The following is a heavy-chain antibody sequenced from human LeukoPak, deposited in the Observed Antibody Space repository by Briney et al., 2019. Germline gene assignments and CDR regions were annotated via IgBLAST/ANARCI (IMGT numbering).Heavy chain of an antibody. CDR3: ARSRHYDFWSGYYLRAYYYYYMDV. Sequence: GASVKVSCKASGGTFSSYAISWARQAPGQGLEWMGGIIPIFGTANYAQKFQGRVTITTDESTSTAYMELSSLRSEDTAVYYCARSRHYDFWSGYYLRAYYYYYMDVWGKGTTVTVSS. CDR2: IIPIFGTA. D-gene: IGHD3-3*01. CDR1: GGTFSSYA. V-gene: IGHV1-69*05. J-gene: IGHJ6*03.